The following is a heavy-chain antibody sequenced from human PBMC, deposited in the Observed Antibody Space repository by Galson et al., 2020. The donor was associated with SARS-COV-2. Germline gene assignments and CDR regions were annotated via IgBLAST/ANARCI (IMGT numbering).Heavy chain of an antibody. CDR3: GRDTYHHYSGGYYRMWAFDH. CDR1: GSTFSDSH. CDR2: ISWSGNTV. Sequence: GGSLRLSCVDSGSTFSDSHMIWVRQAPGKGLEWLSYISWSGNTVYYADSVKGRFTISRDNAKNSLYLQMTGLRVEDTALYFCGRDTYHHYSGGYYRMWAFDHWGQGTLVNVSS. D-gene: IGHD3-22*01. J-gene: IGHJ4*02. V-gene: IGHV3-11*01.